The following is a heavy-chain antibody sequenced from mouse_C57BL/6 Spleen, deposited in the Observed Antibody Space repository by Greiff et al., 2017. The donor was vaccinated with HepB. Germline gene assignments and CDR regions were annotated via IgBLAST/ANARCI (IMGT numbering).Heavy chain of an antibody. Sequence: QVQLQQSGAELMKPGASVKLSCKATGYTFTGYWIEWVKQRPGHGLEWIGEILPGSGSTNYNEKFKGKATFTADTSSNTAYMQLSSLTTEDSAIYYCARSRAFITTVVATDYWGQGTTLTVSS. D-gene: IGHD1-1*01. CDR1: GYTFTGYW. CDR3: ARSRAFITTVVATDY. J-gene: IGHJ2*01. V-gene: IGHV1-9*01. CDR2: ILPGSGST.